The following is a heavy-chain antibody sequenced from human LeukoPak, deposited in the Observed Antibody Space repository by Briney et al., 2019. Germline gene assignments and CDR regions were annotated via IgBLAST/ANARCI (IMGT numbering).Heavy chain of an antibody. V-gene: IGHV4-34*01. CDR2: INHSGST. D-gene: IGHD3-16*02. CDR3: ARTTYYDYVWGSYRFDAFDI. CDR1: GGSFSGYY. J-gene: IGHJ3*02. Sequence: PSETLSLNCAVYGGSFSGYYWRWIRQPPGKGLEWIGEINHSGSTNYNPSLKSRVTISVDTSKNQFSLKLSSVTAADTAVYYCARTTYYDYVWGSYRFDAFDIWGQGTMVTVSS.